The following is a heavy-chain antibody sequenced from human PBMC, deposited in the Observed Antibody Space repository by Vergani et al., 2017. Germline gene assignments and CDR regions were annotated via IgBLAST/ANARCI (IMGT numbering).Heavy chain of an antibody. D-gene: IGHD3-9*01. CDR3: ARTESFILRYCHWAL. Sequence: QLQLQESDSRLVNPSQTLSLTCTLSGDAISRDTYSWNWVRQPPGKPLEWIGAVYYSGTTYYNPSLGGRVTISVDTSKNQFSLKVTSVTAADTAIYFCARTESFILRYCHWALWGQGTLVTVSS. V-gene: IGHV4-30-2*03. J-gene: IGHJ4*02. CDR1: GDAISRDTYS. CDR2: VYYSGTT.